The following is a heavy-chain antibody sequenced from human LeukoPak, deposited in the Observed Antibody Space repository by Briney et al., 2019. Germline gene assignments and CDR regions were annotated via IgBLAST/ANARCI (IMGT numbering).Heavy chain of an antibody. J-gene: IGHJ5*02. CDR2: ISYSGST. CDR1: GASISSYY. D-gene: IGHD4-17*01. CDR3: ARLISYGDMNWFDP. Sequence: SETLSLTCTVSGASISSYYWSWIRQPPGKGLEWIGYISYSGSTNYNPSLKSRVTMSVDTSKNQFSLKLSSVTAADTAVYYCARLISYGDMNWFDPWGQGTLVTVSS. V-gene: IGHV4-59*12.